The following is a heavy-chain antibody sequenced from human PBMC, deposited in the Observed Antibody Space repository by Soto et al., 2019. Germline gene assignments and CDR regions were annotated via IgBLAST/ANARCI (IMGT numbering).Heavy chain of an antibody. CDR2: ITYDGSNK. D-gene: IGHD3-3*01. CDR3: AKALSEWIPTYCFDS. Sequence: QVHLVESGGGVVQPGTSLRLSCAASGFSFSKYGIHWVRQAPGKGLEWVAIITYDGSNKYYLDPVKGRFTISRDNSRNTAFLQMDSLTAEDTATYYCAKALSEWIPTYCFDSWGQGARVTVTS. V-gene: IGHV3-30*18. J-gene: IGHJ4*02. CDR1: GFSFSKYG.